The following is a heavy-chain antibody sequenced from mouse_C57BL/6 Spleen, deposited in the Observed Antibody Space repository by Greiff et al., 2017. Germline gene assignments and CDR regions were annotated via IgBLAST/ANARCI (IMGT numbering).Heavy chain of an antibody. Sequence: EVQLVESEGGLVQPGSSMKLSCTASGFTFSDYYMAWVRQVPEKGLEWVANINYDGSSTYYLDSLQSRFIISRDNAKNILYLQMSSLKSEDTATYYCARDGEDEYYAMDYWGQGTSVTVSS. J-gene: IGHJ4*01. V-gene: IGHV5-16*01. CDR2: INYDGSST. CDR3: ARDGEDEYYAMDY. CDR1: GFTFSDYY.